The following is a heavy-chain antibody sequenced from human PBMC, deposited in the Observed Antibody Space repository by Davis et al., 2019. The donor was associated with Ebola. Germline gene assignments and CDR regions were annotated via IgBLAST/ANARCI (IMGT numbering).Heavy chain of an antibody. CDR3: ARGLTLEWLLSIDAFDI. V-gene: IGHV3-48*02. D-gene: IGHD3-3*01. CDR1: GFTFSSYS. CDR2: ISSSSSTI. Sequence: GGSLRLSCAASGFTFSSYSMNWVRQAPGKGLEWVSYISSSSSTIYYADSVKGRFTISRDNAKNSLYLQMNSLRDEDTAVYYCARGLTLEWLLSIDAFDIWGQGTMVTVSS. J-gene: IGHJ3*02.